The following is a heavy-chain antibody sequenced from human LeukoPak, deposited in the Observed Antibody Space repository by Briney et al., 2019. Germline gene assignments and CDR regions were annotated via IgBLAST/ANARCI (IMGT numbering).Heavy chain of an antibody. Sequence: GGSLRLSCAASGFTFSSYSMNWARQAPGKGLEWVSSISSSSSYIYYADSVKGRFTISRDNAKNSLYLQMNSLRAEDTAVYYCARTRGYSYGYDAFDIWGQGTMVTVSS. CDR2: ISSSSSYI. J-gene: IGHJ3*02. CDR1: GFTFSSYS. D-gene: IGHD5-18*01. CDR3: ARTRGYSYGYDAFDI. V-gene: IGHV3-21*01.